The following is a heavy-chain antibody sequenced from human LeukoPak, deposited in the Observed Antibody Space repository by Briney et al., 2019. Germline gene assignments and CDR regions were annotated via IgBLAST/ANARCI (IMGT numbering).Heavy chain of an antibody. J-gene: IGHJ4*02. CDR3: ARHEEEDGYNAKTFDY. V-gene: IGHV4-39*01. CDR2: TYYIRNT. CDR1: GGSISSSGNF. D-gene: IGHD5-24*01. Sequence: SETLSLTCTVSGGSISSSGNFWGWVRQPPGRGLEWIASTYYIRNTYYNPSLKTRVTISVDTSKNQFSLKLSSVTAADTAVYYCARHEEEDGYNAKTFDYWGQGTLVTVSS.